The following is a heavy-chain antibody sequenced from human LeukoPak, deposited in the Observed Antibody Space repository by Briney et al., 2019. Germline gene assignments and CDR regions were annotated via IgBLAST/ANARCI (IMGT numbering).Heavy chain of an antibody. CDR1: GFTFSDYA. Sequence: PGGSLRLSCAASGFTFSDYAMNWVRQAPGKGLEWVSYISKSSGTIYHADSVRGRFTISRDNANNSLFLQMSRLRDEDTAVYYCVRGALTWFGELFGYWGQGILSPSLQ. V-gene: IGHV3-48*02. CDR2: ISKSSGTI. J-gene: IGHJ4*02. D-gene: IGHD3-10*01. CDR3: VRGALTWFGELFGY.